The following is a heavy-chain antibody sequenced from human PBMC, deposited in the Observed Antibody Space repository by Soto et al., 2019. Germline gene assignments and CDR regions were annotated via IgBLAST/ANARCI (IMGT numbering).Heavy chain of an antibody. V-gene: IGHV1-46*01. J-gene: IGHJ4*01. CDR3: TRGSSLALEY. CDR2: INRSGGST. CDR1: GYTFTDYY. Sequence: QVQLVQSGAEVKKPGASVKVSCKASGYTFTDYYMHWVRQAPGQGLEWMGMINRSGGSTTYVQKFQSSVTITRDTATSTVYKDERSLRSEDTAVYCCTRGSSLALEYWGQGALVTISS.